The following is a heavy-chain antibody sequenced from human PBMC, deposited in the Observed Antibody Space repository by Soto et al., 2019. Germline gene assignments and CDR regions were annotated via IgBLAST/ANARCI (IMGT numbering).Heavy chain of an antibody. CDR1: GIIFTGYG. D-gene: IGHD2-15*01. Sequence: GGSLRLSCAVPGIIFTGYGMHWVRQAPGKGLEWVSGISWNSGTMGYGDSVKGRFTISRDNAKNSLFLQMNSLRAEDTALYYCARDDVLCDGGRCYGVPLDVWGKGTTVTVSS. CDR3: ARDDVLCDGGRCYGVPLDV. V-gene: IGHV3-9*01. CDR2: ISWNSGTM. J-gene: IGHJ6*04.